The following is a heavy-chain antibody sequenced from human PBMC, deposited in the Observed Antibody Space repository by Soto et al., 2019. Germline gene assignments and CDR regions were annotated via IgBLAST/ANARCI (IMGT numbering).Heavy chain of an antibody. D-gene: IGHD6-19*01. V-gene: IGHV3-23*01. CDR2: ISASGGGS. J-gene: IGHJ4*02. CDR1: GFTFSNYA. Sequence: EVHLLESGGGLLQPGGSLRLSCAASGFTFSNYAMSWVRQAPGKGLEWVSGISASGGGSYYAESVKGRFTISRDNSENTLFLQVNSLRAEDTAVYYCARDRGSGSRRVFDYWGQGALVTVSS. CDR3: ARDRGSGSRRVFDY.